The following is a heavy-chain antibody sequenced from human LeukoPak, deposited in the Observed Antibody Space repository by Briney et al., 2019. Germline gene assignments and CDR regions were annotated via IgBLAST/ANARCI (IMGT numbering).Heavy chain of an antibody. CDR3: ARRNPYSGSKNWFDP. CDR2: INPSGGRT. V-gene: IGHV1-46*01. J-gene: IGHJ5*02. CDR1: GYTFTSYY. D-gene: IGHD1-26*01. Sequence: ASVKVSCKASGYTFTSYYMHWVRQAPGQGLEWMGIINPSGGRTSYAQKFQGRVTMTRNTSTSTVYMELSSLRSEDTAVYYCARRNPYSGSKNWFDPWGQGTLVTVSS.